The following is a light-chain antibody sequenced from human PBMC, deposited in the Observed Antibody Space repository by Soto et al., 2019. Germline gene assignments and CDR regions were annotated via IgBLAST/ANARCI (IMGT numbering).Light chain of an antibody. CDR3: LQTTQFPWT. J-gene: IGKJ1*01. V-gene: IGKV2D-29*01. CDR2: VVF. CDR1: QSLLNSDGKTY. Sequence: DIVMTQSPLSLSVTPGQPASISCKSSQSLLNSDGKTYFYWYLQKPGQPPQLLIYVVFNRFSGVPDRVSGSGSGTDFTLNISRVEAEDVGFYYCLQTTQFPWTFGQGTKVEIK.